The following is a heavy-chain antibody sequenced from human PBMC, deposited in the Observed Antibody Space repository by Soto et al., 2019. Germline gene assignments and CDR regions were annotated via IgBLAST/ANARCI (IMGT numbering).Heavy chain of an antibody. Sequence: ETLSLTCAVYGGSFSGYYWSWIRQPPGKGLEWIGGINHSGSTNYNPSLKSRVTISVDTSKNQFSLKLSSVTAADTAVYYCATSSSAPNRYDYWGQGTLVTVSS. CDR2: INHSGST. D-gene: IGHD6-6*01. CDR3: ATSSSAPNRYDY. J-gene: IGHJ4*02. CDR1: GGSFSGYY. V-gene: IGHV4-34*01.